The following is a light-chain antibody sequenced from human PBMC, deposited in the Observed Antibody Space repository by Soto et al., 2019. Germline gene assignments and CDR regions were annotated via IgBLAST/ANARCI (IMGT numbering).Light chain of an antibody. J-gene: IGKJ5*01. CDR1: QDIKNY. CDR3: QQCNRYPIT. V-gene: IGKV1-33*01. Sequence: DIQMTQPPSSLSASVGDRVTITCQASQDIKNYLNWYQQKSGKAPKLLIYDASDLETGVPSRFSGSGSGTEFTLTISSLQPDDSATYYCQQCNRYPITFGQGTRLEIK. CDR2: DAS.